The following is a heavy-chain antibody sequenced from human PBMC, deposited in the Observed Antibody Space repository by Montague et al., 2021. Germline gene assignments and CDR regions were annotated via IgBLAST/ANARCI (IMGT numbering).Heavy chain of an antibody. Sequence: SETLSLTCAVSGASISTYYWSWIRQPPSTGLGCAGFVYFSETTNYNPSLKSRVTLSVDTSTNQISLKLSHVTAADTAVYYCARFHYYDMNFDFWGRGTLVTVSS. J-gene: IGHJ2*01. CDR1: GASISTYY. D-gene: IGHD3-22*01. CDR2: VYFSETT. V-gene: IGHV4-59*01. CDR3: ARFHYYDMNFDF.